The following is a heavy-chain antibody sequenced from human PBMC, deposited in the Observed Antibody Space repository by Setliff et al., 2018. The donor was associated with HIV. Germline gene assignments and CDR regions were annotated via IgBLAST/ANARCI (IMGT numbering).Heavy chain of an antibody. J-gene: IGHJ4*02. CDR3: ARAIVKTGYHTKSRVFDY. V-gene: IGHV4-34*01. CDR1: GGSLNDYS. D-gene: IGHD3-9*01. Sequence: SETLSLTCAVYGGSLNDYSWNWIRQSPGKGLEWIGEVNLPKTLNYNPSLESRITISVDTSKKQFSLGLSSVTAADTAVYFCARAIVKTGYHTKSRVFDYWGQGTQVTVSS. CDR2: VNLPKTL.